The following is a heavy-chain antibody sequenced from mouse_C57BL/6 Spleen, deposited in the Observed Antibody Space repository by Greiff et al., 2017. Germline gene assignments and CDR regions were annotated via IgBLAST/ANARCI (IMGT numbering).Heavy chain of an antibody. Sequence: EVQLQQSGGGLVKPGGSLKLSCAASGFTFSDYGMHWVRQAPEKGLEWVAYISSGSSTIYYADTVKGRFTISRDNAKNTLFLQMTSLRSEDTAMYYCARPYYYGSSFFAYWGQGTLVTVSA. CDR2: ISSGSSTI. CDR1: GFTFSDYG. J-gene: IGHJ3*01. CDR3: ARPYYYGSSFFAY. V-gene: IGHV5-17*01. D-gene: IGHD1-1*01.